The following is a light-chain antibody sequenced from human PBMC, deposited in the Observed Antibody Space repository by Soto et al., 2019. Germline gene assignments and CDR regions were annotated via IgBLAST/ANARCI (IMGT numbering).Light chain of an antibody. CDR2: GAS. CDR1: QTVSGSQ. Sequence: EIELTQSPCTLSLSPGERATLSCRASQTVSGSQLAWYQQRPGQPPRLLIYGASSRATGIPDRFSGSGSGTEFTLTISRLEPEDFAVYYCQQYGSSSWTFGQGTKVDIK. V-gene: IGKV3-20*01. CDR3: QQYGSSSWT. J-gene: IGKJ1*01.